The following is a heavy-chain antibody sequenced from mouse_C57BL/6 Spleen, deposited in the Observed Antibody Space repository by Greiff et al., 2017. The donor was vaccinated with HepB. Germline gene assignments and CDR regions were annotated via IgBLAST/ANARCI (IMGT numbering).Heavy chain of an antibody. CDR3: TRVGRGLNYAMDY. D-gene: IGHD4-1*01. J-gene: IGHJ4*01. V-gene: IGHV1-15*01. CDR2: IDPETGGT. Sequence: QVQLQQSGAELVRPGASVTLSCKASGYTFTDYEMHWVKQTPVHGLEWIGAIDPETGGTAYNQKFKGKAILTADKSSSTAYMELRSLTSEDSAVYYCTRVGRGLNYAMDYWGQGTSVTVSS. CDR1: GYTFTDYE.